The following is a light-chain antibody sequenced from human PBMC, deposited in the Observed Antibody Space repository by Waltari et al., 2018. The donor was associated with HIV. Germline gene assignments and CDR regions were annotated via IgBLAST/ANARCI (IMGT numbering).Light chain of an antibody. CDR3: ASWDDTRSGWV. CDR2: KND. CDR1: TPDIGTNY. V-gene: IGLV1-47*01. J-gene: IGLJ3*02. Sequence: QSVLTPAPSESGIHGQRVIIPCSGGTPDIGTNYVYWFQQCPGRPPKLLIYKNDQRPSVVPDRFSGSKSGTSASLAISGLRTEDESDFYCASWDDTRSGWVFGGGTKLTFL.